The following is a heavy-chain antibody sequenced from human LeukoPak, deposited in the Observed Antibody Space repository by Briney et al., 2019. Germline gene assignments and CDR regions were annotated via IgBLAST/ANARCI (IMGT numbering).Heavy chain of an antibody. Sequence: SQTLSLTCAISGDSVSSNSRNWIRQSPSRGLEWLGRIYYKSKWFNDYAVSVKGRITINPDTSKNQFSLQLNSVTPEDTALYYCARDEAWTDGFDIWGQGTMVTVSS. V-gene: IGHV6-1*01. D-gene: IGHD3/OR15-3a*01. CDR3: ARDEAWTDGFDI. CDR1: GDSVSSNS. J-gene: IGHJ3*02. CDR2: IYYKSKWFN.